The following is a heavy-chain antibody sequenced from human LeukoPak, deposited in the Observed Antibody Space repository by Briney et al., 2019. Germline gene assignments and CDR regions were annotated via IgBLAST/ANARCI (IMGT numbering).Heavy chain of an antibody. V-gene: IGHV4-39*07. CDR1: GGSISSSSYY. D-gene: IGHD1-26*01. J-gene: IGHJ6*03. CDR2: IYYSGST. CDR3: ASDSGSHYTTYYYYMDV. Sequence: SETLSLTCTVSGGSISSSSYYWGWIRQPPGKGLEWIGSIYYSGSTYYNPSLKSRVTISVDTSKNQFSLKLSSVTAADTAVYYCASDSGSHYTTYYYYMDVWGKGTTVTVSS.